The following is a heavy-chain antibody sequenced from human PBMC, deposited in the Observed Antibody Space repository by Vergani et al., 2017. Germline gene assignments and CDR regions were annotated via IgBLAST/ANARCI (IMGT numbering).Heavy chain of an antibody. CDR2: INPSGGST. Sequence: QVQLVQSGAEVKKPGASVKVSCKASGYTFTSYYMHWVRQAPGQGLEWMGIINPSGGSTSYAQKFQGRVTMTRDTSTSTVYMELSSLRSEDTAVYYCARGRILLWFGELVSSYYYYYMDVWGKGTTVTVSS. D-gene: IGHD3-10*01. CDR3: ARGRILLWFGELVSSYYYYYMDV. CDR1: GYTFTSYY. J-gene: IGHJ6*03. V-gene: IGHV1-46*01.